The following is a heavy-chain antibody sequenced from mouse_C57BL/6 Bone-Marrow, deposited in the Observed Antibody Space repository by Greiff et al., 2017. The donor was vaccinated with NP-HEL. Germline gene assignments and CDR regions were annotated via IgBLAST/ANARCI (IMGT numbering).Heavy chain of an antibody. D-gene: IGHD1-1*01. CDR1: GFTFTDYY. V-gene: IGHV1-36*01. CDR3: ARDYYYGSSFYWYFDV. J-gene: IGHJ1*03. CDR2: VYPYNGGT. Sequence: LVKPGPSVKISCKASGFTFTDYYMHWVKQSHGKSLEWIGLVYPYNGGTSYNQKFKGKATLTVDTSSSTAYMELNSLTSEDSAVYYCARDYYYGSSFYWYFDVWGTGTTVTVSS.